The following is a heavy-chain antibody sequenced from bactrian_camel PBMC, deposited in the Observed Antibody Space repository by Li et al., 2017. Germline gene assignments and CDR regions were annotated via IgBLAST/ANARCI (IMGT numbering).Heavy chain of an antibody. D-gene: IGHD5*01. J-gene: IGHJ4*01. CDR2: IDSGGGST. CDR1: STTYC. Sequence: VQLVESGGGSVQAGGSLRLSCAASSTTYCMGWFRQAPGKGLEWVSAIDSGGGSTYYADSVKGRLTIARDNAKNTVYFQLNSLTSDDTGMYFCLVGFDYWGRGTQVTVS. V-gene: IGHV3S40*01. CDR3: LVGFDY.